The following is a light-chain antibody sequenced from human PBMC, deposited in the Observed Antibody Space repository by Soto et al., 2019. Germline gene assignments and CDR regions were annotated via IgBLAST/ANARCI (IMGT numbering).Light chain of an antibody. CDR1: ESIGNNY. J-gene: IGKJ3*01. CDR2: GAS. V-gene: IGKV3-20*01. CDR3: QQYGRF. Sequence: EVVLTQSPGTLSLSPGEGATLSCRASESIGNNYLAWYQQKPGQAPRLLIYGASKRATGIPDRFSGSGSGTDFTLTISRLEPEDFAVYYCQQYGRFFGPGTKVDIK.